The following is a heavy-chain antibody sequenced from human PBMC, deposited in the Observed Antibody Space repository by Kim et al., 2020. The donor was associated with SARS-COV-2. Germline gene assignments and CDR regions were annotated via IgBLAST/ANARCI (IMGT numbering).Heavy chain of an antibody. CDR2: ISYDGSNK. V-gene: IGHV3-33*05. CDR3: ARASPRGYSSSWYGNLPFDY. J-gene: IGHJ4*02. CDR1: GFTFSSYG. Sequence: GGSLRLSCAASGFTFSSYGMHWVRQAPGKGLEWVAVISYDGSNKYYADSVKGRFTISRNNSKNTLYLQMNSLRDEDTAVYYCARASPRGYSSSWYGNLPFDYWGQGTLVTVSS. D-gene: IGHD6-13*01.